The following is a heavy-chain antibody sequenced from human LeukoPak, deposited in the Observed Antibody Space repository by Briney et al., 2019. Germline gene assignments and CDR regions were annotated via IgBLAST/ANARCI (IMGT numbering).Heavy chain of an antibody. Sequence: PSQTLSLTCTVSGGSISSGSYYWSWIRQPPGKGLEWIGEINHSGSTNYNPSLKSRVTISVDTSKNQFSLKLSSVTAADTAVYYCARLWFGELFLYYFDYWGQGTLVTVSS. CDR3: ARLWFGELFLYYFDY. CDR2: INHSGST. V-gene: IGHV4-39*07. D-gene: IGHD3-10*01. J-gene: IGHJ4*02. CDR1: GGSISSGSYY.